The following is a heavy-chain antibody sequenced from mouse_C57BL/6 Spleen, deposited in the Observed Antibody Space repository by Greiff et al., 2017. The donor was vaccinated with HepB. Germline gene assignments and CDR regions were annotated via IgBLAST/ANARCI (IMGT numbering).Heavy chain of an antibody. J-gene: IGHJ2*01. CDR3: ARAYDNYFDY. V-gene: IGHV5-16*01. D-gene: IGHD2-3*01. Sequence: EVQLVESEGGLVQPGSSMKLSCTASGFTFSDYYMAWVRQVPEKGLEWVANINYDGSSTYYLDSLKSRFIISRDNAKNILYLQMSSLKSEDTATYYCARAYDNYFDYWGQGTPLTVSS. CDR2: INYDGSST. CDR1: GFTFSDYY.